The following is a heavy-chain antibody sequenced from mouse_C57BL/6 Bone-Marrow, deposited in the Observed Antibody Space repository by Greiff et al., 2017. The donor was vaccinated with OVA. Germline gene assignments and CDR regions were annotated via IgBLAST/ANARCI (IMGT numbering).Heavy chain of an antibody. D-gene: IGHD1-2*01. CDR3: ARKGELGYVFAY. CDR1: GYTFTSYW. J-gene: IGHJ3*01. Sequence: VQLKQPGAELVKPGASVKVSCKASGYTFTSYWMHWVKQRPGQGLEWIGNINPSNGGTNYNEKFKSKATLTVDKSSSTAYMQLSSLTSEDSAVYYCARKGELGYVFAYWGQGTLVTVSA. V-gene: IGHV1-53*01. CDR2: INPSNGGT.